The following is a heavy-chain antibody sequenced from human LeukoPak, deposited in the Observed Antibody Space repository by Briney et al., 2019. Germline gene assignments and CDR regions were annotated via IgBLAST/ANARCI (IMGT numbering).Heavy chain of an antibody. V-gene: IGHV4-4*07. CDR1: GGSISGYF. D-gene: IGHD2-15*01. CDR2: IHDNGDS. CDR3: ARAPGGCGGTCPSDH. J-gene: IGHJ4*02. Sequence: SETLSLTCTVSGGSISGYFWSWIRQPAGKGLEWIGRIHDNGDSNHNPSLKSRITMALDTSRNQVSLKLTSVTAADTAVYYCARAPGGCGGTCPSDHWGAGTLVTVSS.